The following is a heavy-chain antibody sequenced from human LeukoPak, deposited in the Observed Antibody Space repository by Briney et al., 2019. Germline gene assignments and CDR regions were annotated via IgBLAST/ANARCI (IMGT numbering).Heavy chain of an antibody. J-gene: IGHJ4*02. D-gene: IGHD6-13*01. CDR3: ARDPIAAAGTWG. Sequence: ASVKVSCKASGYTFTSYYMHWVRQAPGQGLEWMGIINPSGGSTSYAQKFQGRVTMTRDMSTSTVYMELSSLRSEATAVYYCARDPIAAAGTWGWGQGTLVTVSS. V-gene: IGHV1-46*01. CDR1: GYTFTSYY. CDR2: INPSGGST.